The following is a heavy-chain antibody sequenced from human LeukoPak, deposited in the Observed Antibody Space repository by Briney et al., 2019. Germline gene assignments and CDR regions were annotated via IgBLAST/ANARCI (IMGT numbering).Heavy chain of an antibody. D-gene: IGHD6-19*01. J-gene: IGHJ5*02. V-gene: IGHV3-53*01. Sequence: GGSLRLSCAVSGFTVSSIYMSWVRQAPGKGLEWVSFIYSDGNTYYGDSVKGRFTLSRDSSRNTLYLQMNSLTVDDTAVYYCAGDTHSSSWYDHWGQRTLVTVSS. CDR2: IYSDGNT. CDR3: AGDTHSSSWYDH. CDR1: GFTVSSIY.